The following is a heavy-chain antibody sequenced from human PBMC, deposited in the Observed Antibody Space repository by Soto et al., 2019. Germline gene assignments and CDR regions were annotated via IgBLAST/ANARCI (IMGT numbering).Heavy chain of an antibody. CDR1: GFTFSSYG. Sequence: GGSLRLSCAASGFTFSSYGMHWVRQAPGKGLEWVAVIWYDGSNKYYADSVKGRFTISRDNSKNTLYLQMNSLRAEDTAVYYCARDLEIAVAGTKGFDYWGQGTLVTVSS. CDR3: ARDLEIAVAGTKGFDY. D-gene: IGHD6-19*01. J-gene: IGHJ4*02. CDR2: IWYDGSNK. V-gene: IGHV3-33*01.